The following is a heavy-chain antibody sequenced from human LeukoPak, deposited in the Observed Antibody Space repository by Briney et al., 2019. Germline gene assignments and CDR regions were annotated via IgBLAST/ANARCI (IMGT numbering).Heavy chain of an antibody. CDR1: GFTFSSYG. CDR2: ISYDGSNK. V-gene: IGHV3-30*18. D-gene: IGHD3-22*01. Sequence: GGSLRLSCAASGFTFSSYGMHWVRQAPGKGLEWVAVISYDGSNKYYADSVKGRFTISRDNSKNSLYLQMNSLRAEDTAVYYCAKGRAADPYYYDSSGYYDYWGQGTLVTVSS. J-gene: IGHJ4*02. CDR3: AKGRAADPYYYDSSGYYDY.